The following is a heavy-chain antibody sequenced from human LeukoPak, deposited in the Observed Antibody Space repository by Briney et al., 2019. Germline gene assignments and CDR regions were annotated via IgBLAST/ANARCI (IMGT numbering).Heavy chain of an antibody. D-gene: IGHD2-2*01. CDR2: VGISSGNT. V-gene: IGHV3-48*01. Sequence: GGSLRHSCAASGFTFSDYSMNWVRQAPEKGLEWISYVGISSGNTKYADSVKGRFTISGDKAKNSLNLQMNSLRVEDTAVYYCARDTKYAFDNWGQGTLVTVSS. CDR3: ARDTKYAFDN. CDR1: GFTFSDYS. J-gene: IGHJ4*02.